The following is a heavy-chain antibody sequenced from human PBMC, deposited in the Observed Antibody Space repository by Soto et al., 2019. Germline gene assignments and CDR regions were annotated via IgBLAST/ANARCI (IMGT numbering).Heavy chain of an antibody. V-gene: IGHV1-18*01. CDR2: INGNTGHT. CDR3: ARERKWEPLPS. D-gene: IGHD1-26*01. Sequence: QVQLVQSGAEVREPGASVKVSCKTSGYTFSRYGITWVRQAPVQGLEWMGWINGNTGHTIYALNLEDRLTIRTDTSTSTAYMELRSRTPDDTAVYYCARERKWEPLPSWGQGTLVTVPS. J-gene: IGHJ5*02. CDR1: GYTFSRYG.